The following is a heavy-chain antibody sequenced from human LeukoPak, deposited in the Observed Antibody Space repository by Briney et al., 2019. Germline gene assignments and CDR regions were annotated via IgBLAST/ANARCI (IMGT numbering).Heavy chain of an antibody. Sequence: GAFLKISCKVPGYNFINYWIGLVRPMPGKGVEWMGIIYPGDSDNRYSPSCQGQVTISADKSIGTASLQVSSLKAYDTAMYYCVRHVVPGGDPHECFDSWGQGTLVTVSS. V-gene: IGHV5-51*01. CDR3: VRHVVPGGDPHECFDS. J-gene: IGHJ5*01. CDR1: GYNFINYW. CDR2: IYPGDSDN. D-gene: IGHD2-21*01.